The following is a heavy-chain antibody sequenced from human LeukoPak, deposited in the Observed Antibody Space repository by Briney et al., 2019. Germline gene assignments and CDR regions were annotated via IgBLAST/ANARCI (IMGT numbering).Heavy chain of an antibody. D-gene: IGHD3-22*01. J-gene: IGHJ4*02. Sequence: GGSLRLSCAASGLTFTSHGMHCVRPAPGKGLEWVAVMGYDGSNKYYADSVKGRFTISRENSKNTLYLQMNSLRAEDTAVYYCARVSFYDSGGYYPPDYWGQGTLVTVSS. CDR1: GLTFTSHG. CDR2: MGYDGSNK. V-gene: IGHV3-33*01. CDR3: ARVSFYDSGGYYPPDY.